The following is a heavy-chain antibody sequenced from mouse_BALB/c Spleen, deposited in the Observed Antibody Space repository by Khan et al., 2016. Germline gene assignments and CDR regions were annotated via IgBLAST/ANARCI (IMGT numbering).Heavy chain of an antibody. CDR3: ARSVLATDWYFDV. CDR1: GYTFTDYA. V-gene: IGHV1S137*01. CDR2: ISTYYGDA. J-gene: IGHJ1*01. Sequence: QVQLKQSGAELVRPGVSVKISCKGSGYTFTDYAIHWVKLSHAKSLEWIGVISTYYGDATYNQNFKGKATMTVDKSSTTAYMELARLTSEDSAIYYWARSVLATDWYFDVWGAGTTVTVSS. D-gene: IGHD1-1*01.